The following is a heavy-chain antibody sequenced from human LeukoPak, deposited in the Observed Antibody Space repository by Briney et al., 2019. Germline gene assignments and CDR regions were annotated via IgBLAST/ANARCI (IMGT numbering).Heavy chain of an antibody. J-gene: IGHJ4*02. CDR1: GFTFSSYA. CDR2: ISGSGGST. Sequence: GGSLRLSCAASGFTFSSYAMSWVRQAPGKGLEWVSAISGSGGSTHYADSVKGRFTISRDNSKNTLYLQMNSLRAEDTAVYYCAKDLSGYSSSSALWGQGTLVTVSS. CDR3: AKDLSGYSSSSAL. V-gene: IGHV3-23*01. D-gene: IGHD6-6*01.